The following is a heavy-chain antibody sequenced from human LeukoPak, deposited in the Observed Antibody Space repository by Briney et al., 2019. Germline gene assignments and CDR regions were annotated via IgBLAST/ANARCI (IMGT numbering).Heavy chain of an antibody. CDR2: ISSSSSYI. Sequence: GGSLRLSCAASGFTFSSYSMNWVRQAPGKGLEWVSSISSSSSYIYYADSVKGRFTISRDNAKNSLYLQMNSPRAEDTAVYYCAGDGSSSWQRSCHDYWGQGTLVTVSS. V-gene: IGHV3-21*01. CDR1: GFTFSSYS. J-gene: IGHJ4*02. CDR3: AGDGSSSWQRSCHDY. D-gene: IGHD6-13*01.